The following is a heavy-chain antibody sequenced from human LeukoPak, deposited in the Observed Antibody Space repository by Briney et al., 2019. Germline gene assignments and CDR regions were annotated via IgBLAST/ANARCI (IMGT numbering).Heavy chain of an antibody. J-gene: IGHJ4*02. CDR2: ISYDGSNK. CDR3: ARDRTMVRGVISALHDY. D-gene: IGHD3-10*01. Sequence: GGSLRLSCAASGFTFSSYAMHWVRQAPGKGLEWVAVISYDGSNKYYADSVKGRFTTSRDNSKNTLYLQMNSLRAEDTAVYYCARDRTMVRGVISALHDYWGQGTLVTVSS. CDR1: GFTFSSYA. V-gene: IGHV3-30*04.